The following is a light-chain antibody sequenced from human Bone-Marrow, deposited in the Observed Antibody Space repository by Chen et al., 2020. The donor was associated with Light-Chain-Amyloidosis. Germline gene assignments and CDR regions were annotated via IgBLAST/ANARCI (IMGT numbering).Light chain of an antibody. J-gene: IGLJ1*01. CDR1: SSDVGGDNH. Sequence: QSALTQPASVSGSPGQSITISCTGTSSDVGGDNHVSWYQQHPDKAPKLMIYEVTNRPSWVTVRFSGSKSDNTASLTISGLQTEDAADYCCSSYTITNPLVFGSGTRVTVL. CDR2: EVT. CDR3: SSYTITNPLV. V-gene: IGLV2-14*01.